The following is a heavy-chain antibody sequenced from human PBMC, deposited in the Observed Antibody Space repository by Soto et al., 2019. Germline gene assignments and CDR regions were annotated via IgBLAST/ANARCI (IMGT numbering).Heavy chain of an antibody. V-gene: IGHV2-5*02. CDR3: VCSSYGGSLHSGTDAFDV. CDR2: IYWADDT. D-gene: IGHD6-25*01. J-gene: IGHJ3*01. Sequence: QITLKESGPALVKPTQPLTLTCNFSGFSLSTSGVGVGWVRPPPVSALEWLASIYWADDTRYSPSLRNRLTIVKDTSKNKVVLTITDLDLVDTATYYCVCSSYGGSLHSGTDAFDVWGQGTLVTVSS. CDR1: GFSLSTSGVG.